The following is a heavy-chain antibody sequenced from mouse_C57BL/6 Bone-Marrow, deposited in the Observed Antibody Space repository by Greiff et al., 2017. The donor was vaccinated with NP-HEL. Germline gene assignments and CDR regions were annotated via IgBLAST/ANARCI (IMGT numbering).Heavy chain of an antibody. Sequence: VQLKQSGPELVKPGASVKISCKASGYSFTGYYMNWVKQSPEKSLEWIGEINPSTGGTTYNQKFKAKATLTVDKSSSTAYMQLKSLTSEDSAVYYCAMTVSYDFDYWGQGTTLTVSS. V-gene: IGHV1-42*01. CDR1: GYSFTGYY. CDR3: AMTVSYDFDY. D-gene: IGHD2-3*01. CDR2: INPSTGGT. J-gene: IGHJ2*01.